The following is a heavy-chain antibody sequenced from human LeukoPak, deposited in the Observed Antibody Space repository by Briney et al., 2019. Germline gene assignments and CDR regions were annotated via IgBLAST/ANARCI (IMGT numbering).Heavy chain of an antibody. D-gene: IGHD1-26*01. CDR2: MKPTGGSP. CDR3: AKEQVGARRSFDY. CDR1: GYPFNSLY. Sequence: ASVKVSCKASGYPFNSLYIHWVRQAPGQGLEWMGVMKPTGGSPTYAQRFQGRVSMSRDTPTSTVYMELSSLRSEDTAVFYCAKEQVGARRSFDYWGRGTLVTVSS. J-gene: IGHJ4*02. V-gene: IGHV1-46*02.